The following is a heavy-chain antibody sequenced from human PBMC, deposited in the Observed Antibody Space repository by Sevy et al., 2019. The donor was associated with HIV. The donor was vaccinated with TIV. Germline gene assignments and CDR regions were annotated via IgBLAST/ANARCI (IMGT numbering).Heavy chain of an antibody. Sequence: GGSLRLSCAASGFTFSVYWMSWVRRAPGKGLEWVATMKEDGSDKHYVDSVKGRFTISRDNAKNSLYLQMNSLRAEDTAVYYCAREGVGGYSYSLDGWGQGTLVTVSS. D-gene: IGHD5-18*01. CDR2: MKEDGSDK. CDR3: AREGVGGYSYSLDG. V-gene: IGHV3-7*01. J-gene: IGHJ4*02. CDR1: GFTFSVYW.